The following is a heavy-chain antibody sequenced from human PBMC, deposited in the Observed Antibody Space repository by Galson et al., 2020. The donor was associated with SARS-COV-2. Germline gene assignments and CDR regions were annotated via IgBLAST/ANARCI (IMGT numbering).Heavy chain of an antibody. Sequence: ASVKVSCKASGYTFTGNYMHWVRQAPGQGLEWMGWINPNSGGTSYAQKFQGRVTMTRDTSISTAYMELRSLRSDDTALYYCAVEVDYGWGNYRDFWGHGTLVTVSS. CDR1: GYTFTGNY. CDR3: AVEVDYGWGNYRDF. D-gene: IGHD3-10*01. CDR2: INPNSGGT. V-gene: IGHV1-2*02. J-gene: IGHJ4*01.